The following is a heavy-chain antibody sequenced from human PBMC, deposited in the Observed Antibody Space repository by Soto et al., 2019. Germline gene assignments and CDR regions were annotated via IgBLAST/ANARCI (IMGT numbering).Heavy chain of an antibody. CDR2: ISAYNGNT. Sequence: ASVKVSCKASGYTFTSYGISWVRQAPGQGLEWMGWISAYNGNTNYAQKLQGRVTMTTDTSTSTAYMELRSLRSDDTAVYFCARDVDTAMVTTDAFDISGQGTMVTVSS. J-gene: IGHJ3*02. CDR3: ARDVDTAMVTTDAFDI. CDR1: GYTFTSYG. V-gene: IGHV1-18*01. D-gene: IGHD5-18*01.